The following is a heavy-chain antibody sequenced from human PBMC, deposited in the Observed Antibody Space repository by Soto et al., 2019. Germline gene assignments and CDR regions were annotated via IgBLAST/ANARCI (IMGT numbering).Heavy chain of an antibody. V-gene: IGHV3-23*01. J-gene: IGHJ4*02. CDR3: AKDRLGIAAAGSYFDY. D-gene: IGHD6-13*01. CDR2: ISGSGGST. Sequence: GSLRLCCAASGFTFSSYAMSWVRQAPGKGLEWVSAISGSGGSTYYADSVKGRFTISRDNSKNTLYLQMNSLRAEDTAVYYCAKDRLGIAAAGSYFDYWGQGTLVTVSS. CDR1: GFTFSSYA.